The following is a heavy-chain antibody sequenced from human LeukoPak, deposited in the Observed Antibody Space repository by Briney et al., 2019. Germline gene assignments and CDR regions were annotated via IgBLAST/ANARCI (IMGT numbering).Heavy chain of an antibody. CDR1: GGTFSSYA. Sequence: ASVKVSCKASGGTFSSYAISWVRQAPGQGLEWMEGIIPIFGTANYAQKFQGRVTITTDESTSTAYMELSSLRSEDTAVYYCARDGAAVTRGTRPKYFDYWGQGTLVTVSS. D-gene: IGHD4-17*01. CDR3: ARDGAAVTRGTRPKYFDY. V-gene: IGHV1-69*05. CDR2: IIPIFGTA. J-gene: IGHJ4*02.